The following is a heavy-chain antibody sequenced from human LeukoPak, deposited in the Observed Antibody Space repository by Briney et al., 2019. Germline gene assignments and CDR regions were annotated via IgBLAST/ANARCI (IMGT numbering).Heavy chain of an antibody. D-gene: IGHD3-10*01. CDR2: ISAYNGNT. J-gene: IGHJ6*02. V-gene: IGHV1-18*01. CDR3: AREWELREALTHYYYYGMDV. Sequence: ASVKVSCKASGYTFTSYGISWVRQAPGQGLEWMGWISAYNGNTNYAQKLQGRVTMTTDTSTSTACMELRSLRSDDTAVYYCAREWELREALTHYYYYGMDVWGQGTTVTVSS. CDR1: GYTFTSYG.